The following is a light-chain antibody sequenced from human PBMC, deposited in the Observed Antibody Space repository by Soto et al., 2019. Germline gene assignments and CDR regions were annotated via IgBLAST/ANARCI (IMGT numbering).Light chain of an antibody. V-gene: IGKV3-20*01. J-gene: IGKJ1*01. CDR3: QQYGRSPT. Sequence: EVVMTQSPATLSLSPGERAPLSCKASQSVSSNYLAWYQQKLGQAPRILIYDASRRATGIPDRLSGSGSGTDFTLTISRMEPEDSVVYYCQQYGRSPTFGQGTKVDIK. CDR2: DAS. CDR1: QSVSSNY.